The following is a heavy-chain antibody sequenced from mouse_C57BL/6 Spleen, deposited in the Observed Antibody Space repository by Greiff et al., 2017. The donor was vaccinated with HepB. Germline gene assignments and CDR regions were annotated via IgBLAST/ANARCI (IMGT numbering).Heavy chain of an antibody. CDR3: ASEIYYYGSSSSWFAY. CDR2: INPSNGGT. J-gene: IGHJ3*01. D-gene: IGHD1-1*01. V-gene: IGHV1-53*01. CDR1: GYTFTSYW. Sequence: VKLQQPGTELVKPGASVKLSCKASGYTFTSYWMHWVKQRPGQGLEWIGNINPSNGGTNYNEKFKSKATLTVDKSSSTAYMQLSSLTSEDSAVYYCASEIYYYGSSSSWFAYWGQGTLVTVSA.